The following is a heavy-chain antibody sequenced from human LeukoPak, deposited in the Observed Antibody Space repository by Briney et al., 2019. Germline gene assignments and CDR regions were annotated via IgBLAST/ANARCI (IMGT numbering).Heavy chain of an antibody. CDR3: AKLKASWYQTIDY. V-gene: IGHV3-23*01. Sequence: GGSLRLSCAASGFTFSSYAMSWVRQAPGKGLEWVSAISCSGGSTYYADSVKGRFTISRDNSKNTLYLQMNSLRAEDTAVYYCAKLKASWYQTIDYWGQGTLVTVSS. J-gene: IGHJ4*02. CDR2: ISCSGGST. D-gene: IGHD6-13*01. CDR1: GFTFSSYA.